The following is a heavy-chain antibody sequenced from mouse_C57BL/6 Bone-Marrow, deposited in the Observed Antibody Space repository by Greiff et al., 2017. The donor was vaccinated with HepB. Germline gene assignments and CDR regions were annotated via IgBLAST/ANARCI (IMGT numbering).Heavy chain of an antibody. V-gene: IGHV7-3*01. CDR1: GFTFTDYY. Sequence: EVMLVESGGGLVQPGGSLSLSCAASGFTFTDYYMSWVRQPPGKALEWLGFIRNKANGYTTEYSASVKGRFTISRDNSQSILYLQMNALRAEDSATYYCASFYSNFPLAMDYWGQGTSVTVSS. D-gene: IGHD2-5*01. J-gene: IGHJ4*01. CDR2: IRNKANGYTT. CDR3: ASFYSNFPLAMDY.